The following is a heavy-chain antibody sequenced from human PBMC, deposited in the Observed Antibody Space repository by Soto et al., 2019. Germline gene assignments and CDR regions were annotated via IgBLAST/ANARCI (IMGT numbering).Heavy chain of an antibody. CDR2: INAGNGNT. Sequence: QVQLVQSGAEEKKPGASVKVSCKASGYTFTSYAMHWVRQAPGQRLEWMGWINAGNGNTNYSQKFQGRVTITRDTSASTATLALNSLRSEDTAGYYCARGGEPIHYWGQGTLVTVSS. CDR3: ARGGEPIHY. J-gene: IGHJ4*02. CDR1: GYTFTSYA. D-gene: IGHD2-21*01. V-gene: IGHV1-3*05.